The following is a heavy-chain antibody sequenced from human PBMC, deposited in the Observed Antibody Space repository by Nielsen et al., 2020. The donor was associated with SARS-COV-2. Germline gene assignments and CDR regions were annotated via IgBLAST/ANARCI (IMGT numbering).Heavy chain of an antibody. CDR3: VRGLQVPNGLAHR. J-gene: IGHJ4*02. V-gene: IGHV3-74*01. D-gene: IGHD3-16*01. CDR2: INSDGSST. CDR1: AFTFSTYW. Sequence: GESLTLSCAASAFTFSTYWMHWVRQAPGKGLVWVSRINSDGSSTSYADSVKGRFTISRDNAKNTLYLQMNSLRAEDTAVYYCVRGLQVPNGLAHRWGQGTLVTVSS.